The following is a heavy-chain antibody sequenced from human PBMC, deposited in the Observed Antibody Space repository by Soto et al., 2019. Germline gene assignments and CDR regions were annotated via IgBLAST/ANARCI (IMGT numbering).Heavy chain of an antibody. D-gene: IGHD3-9*01. CDR3: AGTGVLRYFYWSLGWFVP. Sequence: QVPLVQSGAEVKKPGASVKVSCKASGYTFTSYDINWVRQATGQGIEWMGWMNPNSGNTGYAQKFQGRVTMTRNTTISTDYMELGSLGSEDTAVYCCAGTGVLRYFYWSLGWFVPWGQGTLVTVSS. J-gene: IGHJ5*02. CDR2: MNPNSGNT. V-gene: IGHV1-8*01. CDR1: GYTFTSYD.